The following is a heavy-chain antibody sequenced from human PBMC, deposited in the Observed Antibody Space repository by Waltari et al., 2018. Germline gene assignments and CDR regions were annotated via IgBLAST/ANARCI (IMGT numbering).Heavy chain of an antibody. CDR2: INPKNGDT. CDR3: LRDSSGSHFDY. CDR1: GYPFTGYA. V-gene: IGHV1-2*06. Sequence: LVQSGAEVKKPGASVKVTCKASGYPFTGYAILWVRQASGQGLEWMGRINPKNGDTHYAQNFQGRVALTTDTSTNTAFMELQRLRSDDTAVYYCLRDSSGSHFDYWGQGTLVTVSS. J-gene: IGHJ4*02. D-gene: IGHD3-22*01.